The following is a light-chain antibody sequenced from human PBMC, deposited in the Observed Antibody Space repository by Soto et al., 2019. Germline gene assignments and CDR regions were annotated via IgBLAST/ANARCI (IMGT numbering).Light chain of an antibody. J-gene: IGKJ4*01. CDR1: QSISTY. Sequence: DIELTQSPSSLSASVGDRVTITCRASQSISTYLNWYQQKGGKAPKLLIHGASSLQSGVPLRFSATGSGTDFSLTIMSPQPEDFATYYCQQSYSPLLSFGGGTKVKI. CDR3: QQSYSPLLS. CDR2: GAS. V-gene: IGKV1-39*01.